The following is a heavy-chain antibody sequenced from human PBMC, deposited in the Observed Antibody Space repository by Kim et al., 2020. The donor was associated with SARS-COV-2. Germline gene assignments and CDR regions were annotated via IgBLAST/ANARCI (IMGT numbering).Heavy chain of an antibody. CDR3: AKDALWFGEFDWFDP. D-gene: IGHD3-10*01. CDR1: GFTFSSYG. V-gene: IGHV3-30*18. Sequence: GGSLRLSCAASGFTFSSYGMHWVRQAPGKGLEWVAVISYDGSNKYYADSVKGRFTISRDNPKNTLYLQMNSLRAEDTAVYYCAKDALWFGEFDWFDPWGQGTLVTVSP. J-gene: IGHJ5*02. CDR2: ISYDGSNK.